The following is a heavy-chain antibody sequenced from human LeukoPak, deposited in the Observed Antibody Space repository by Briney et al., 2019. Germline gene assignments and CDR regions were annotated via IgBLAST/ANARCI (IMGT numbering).Heavy chain of an antibody. J-gene: IGHJ5*02. V-gene: IGHV4-61*08. D-gene: IGHD3-10*01. Sequence: SETLSLTCTVSGGSITAGDYYWGWIRQPPGTGLHWIGTTYEGASLKSRVTISLDTPKNQFSLRLTSVTAADTAVYYCARAGGFTLLRGAVNNWFDPWGQGTLVTVSS. CDR2: T. CDR3: ARAGGFTLLRGAVNNWFDP. CDR1: GGSITAGDYY.